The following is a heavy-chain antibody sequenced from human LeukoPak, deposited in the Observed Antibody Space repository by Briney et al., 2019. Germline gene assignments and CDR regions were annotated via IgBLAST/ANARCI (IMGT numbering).Heavy chain of an antibody. J-gene: IGHJ4*02. V-gene: IGHV4-39*07. CDR2: IYYSGST. CDR1: GGSISSSSYY. D-gene: IGHD2-2*01. Sequence: KPSETLSLTCTVSGGSISSSSYYWGWIRQPPGKGLEWIGSIYYSGSTYYNPSFKSRVTISVDTSKNQFSLKLSSVTAADTAVYYCARDVVVPAAQIDYWGQGTLVTVSS. CDR3: ARDVVVPAAQIDY.